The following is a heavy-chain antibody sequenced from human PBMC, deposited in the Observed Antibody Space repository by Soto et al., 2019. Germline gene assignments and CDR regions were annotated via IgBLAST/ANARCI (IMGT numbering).Heavy chain of an antibody. V-gene: IGHV4-34*01. CDR1: GGSFSGYY. D-gene: IGHD6-6*01. J-gene: IGHJ6*02. CDR2: INHSGST. CDR3: ARGGGKYSSSSQYHYYYGMDV. Sequence: PSETLSLTCAVYGGSFSGYYWSWIRQPPGKGLEWIGEINHSGSTNYNPSLKSRVTISVDTSKNQFSLKLSSVTAADTAVYYCARGGGKYSSSSQYHYYYGMDVWGQGTTVTVS.